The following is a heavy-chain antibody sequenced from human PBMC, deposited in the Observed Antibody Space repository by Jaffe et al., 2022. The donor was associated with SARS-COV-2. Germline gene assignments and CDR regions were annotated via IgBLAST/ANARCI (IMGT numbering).Heavy chain of an antibody. CDR3: AKEGPTTHYYFDL. CDR2: ISGSGSYT. Sequence: EVQLLESGGGLVQPGGSLRLSCAASGFTFTSYAMSWVRQAPGKGLEWVSAISGSGSYTYYADSVKGRFTISRDNSENTLYLQMNSLTAEDTAVYYCAKEGPTTHYYFDLWGRGTLVTVSS. CDR1: GFTFTSYA. V-gene: IGHV3-23*01. J-gene: IGHJ2*01. D-gene: IGHD1-26*01.